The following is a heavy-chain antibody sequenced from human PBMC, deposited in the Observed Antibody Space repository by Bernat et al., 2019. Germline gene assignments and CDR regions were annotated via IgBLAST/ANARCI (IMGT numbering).Heavy chain of an antibody. D-gene: IGHD3-16*01. Sequence: QVQLVESGGGVVQPGRSLRLSCAASGFTFSSYAMHWVRQAPGKGLEWVAVISYDGSNKYYADSVKGRFTISRDNSKNTLYLQMNSLRAEDTAVYYCARGMGEYYFDYWGQGTLVTVSS. J-gene: IGHJ4*02. CDR1: GFTFSSYA. CDR3: ARGMGEYYFDY. CDR2: ISYDGSNK. V-gene: IGHV3-30-3*01.